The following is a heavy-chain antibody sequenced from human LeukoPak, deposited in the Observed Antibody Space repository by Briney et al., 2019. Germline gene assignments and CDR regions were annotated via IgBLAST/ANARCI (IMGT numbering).Heavy chain of an antibody. J-gene: IGHJ4*02. D-gene: IGHD3-22*01. CDR2: IYSTGST. Sequence: QTLSLTCSVSGDSISSGNYYWTWIRQPAGKGLEWIGRIYSTGSTNYNPSLKSRVTISVDTSKNQFSLRLSSVTAADTAVYYCARVTTGGYYNCWGQGTLVTVS. V-gene: IGHV4-61*02. CDR1: GDSISSGNYY. CDR3: ARVTTGGYYNC.